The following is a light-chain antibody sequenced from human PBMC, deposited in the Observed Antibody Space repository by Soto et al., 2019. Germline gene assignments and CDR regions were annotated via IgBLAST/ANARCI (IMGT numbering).Light chain of an antibody. CDR2: GAS. CDR3: QQYGNSPT. CDR1: QSVSSSY. J-gene: IGKJ5*01. V-gene: IGKV3-20*01. Sequence: RASQSVSSSYLAWYQQKPGQAPRLLIYGASSRATGIPDRFSGSGSGTDFTLTIGRLEPEDFAVYYCQQYGNSPTFGEGTRLEIK.